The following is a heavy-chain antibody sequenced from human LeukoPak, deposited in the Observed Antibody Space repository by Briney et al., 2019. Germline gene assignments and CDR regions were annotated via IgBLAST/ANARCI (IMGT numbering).Heavy chain of an antibody. CDR2: ISSSSSYI. CDR3: ARQPFDSSGYYYFDY. CDR1: GFTFSSYS. J-gene: IGHJ4*02. Sequence: GGSLRLSCAASGFTFSSYSMNWVRQAPGKGLEWVSSISSSSSYIYYADSVKGRFTISRDNAKNSLYLQMNSLRAEDTAVYYCARQPFDSSGYYYFDYWGQPTLVTVPS. D-gene: IGHD3-22*01. V-gene: IGHV3-21*01.